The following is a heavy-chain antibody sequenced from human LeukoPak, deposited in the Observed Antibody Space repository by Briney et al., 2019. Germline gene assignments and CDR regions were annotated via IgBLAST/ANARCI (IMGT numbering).Heavy chain of an antibody. J-gene: IGHJ3*02. CDR2: IRYDGSNK. CDR3: ARGRAYVNAFDI. Sequence: PGGSLRLSCAASGFTFSSYGMHWVRQAPGKGLEWVAFIRYDGSNKYYADSVKGRFTISRDNSKNTLYLQMNSLRAEDTAVYYCARGRAYVNAFDIWGQGTMVTVSS. CDR1: GFTFSSYG. D-gene: IGHD2-8*01. V-gene: IGHV3-30*02.